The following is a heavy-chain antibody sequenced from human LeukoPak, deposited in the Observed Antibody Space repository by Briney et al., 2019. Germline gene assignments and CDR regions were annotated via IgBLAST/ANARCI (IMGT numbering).Heavy chain of an antibody. D-gene: IGHD1/OR15-1a*01. Sequence: GESLKNSCEGSGYPFTSYWSGWLRQMPGKGLESMEISYPADSDTRYSPSVQGQVTISADKSISTAYLQWNSLKASDTAMYYCARRRTGTYYFDYWGQGTLVTVSS. V-gene: IGHV5-51*01. CDR3: ARRRTGTYYFDY. CDR2: SYPADSDT. CDR1: GYPFTSYW. J-gene: IGHJ4*02.